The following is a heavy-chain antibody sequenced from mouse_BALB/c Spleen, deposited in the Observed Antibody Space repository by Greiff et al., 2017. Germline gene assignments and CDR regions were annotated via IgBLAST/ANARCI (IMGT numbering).Heavy chain of an antibody. Sequence: QVQLQQSGAELVRPGASVTLSCKASGYTFTDYEMHWVKQTPVHGLEWIGAIDPETGGTAYNQKFKGKATLTADKSSSTAYMELRSLTSEDSAVYYCTFYRYDEGYAMDYWGQGTSVTVSS. D-gene: IGHD2-14*01. J-gene: IGHJ4*01. CDR3: TFYRYDEGYAMDY. CDR2: IDPETGGT. V-gene: IGHV1-15*01. CDR1: GYTFTDYE.